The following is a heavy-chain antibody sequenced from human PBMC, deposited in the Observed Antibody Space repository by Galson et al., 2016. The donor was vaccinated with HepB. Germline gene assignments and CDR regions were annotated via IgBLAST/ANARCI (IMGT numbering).Heavy chain of an antibody. J-gene: IGHJ5*02. Sequence: PALVKPTQTLTLTCTFSGFSLSTSGVGVNWIRQPPGKALEWLALIYWDDDKVYSPSLKSRLTISKDTSKNQVVLTMTNMDPVDTATYYCAHRGDEGSGRNWFDHWGQGTLVTVSS. V-gene: IGHV2-5*02. CDR3: AHRGDEGSGRNWFDH. CDR2: IYWDDDK. D-gene: IGHD2-15*01. CDR1: GFSLSTSGVG.